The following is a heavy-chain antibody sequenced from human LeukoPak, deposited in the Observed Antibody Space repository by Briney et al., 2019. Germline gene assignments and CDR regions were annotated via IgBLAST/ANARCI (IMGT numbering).Heavy chain of an antibody. CDR3: ARDHVTTGGAFDI. J-gene: IGHJ3*02. D-gene: IGHD4-17*01. CDR2: FNWNGGST. Sequence: PGGSLRLSCATSGFTFDDYGMSWVRQAPGKGLEWVSGFNWNGGSTGYADTVKGRFTISRDNAKNSLYLHMNSLRAEDTALYYCARDHVTTGGAFDIWGQGTMVTVSS. CDR1: GFTFDDYG. V-gene: IGHV3-20*04.